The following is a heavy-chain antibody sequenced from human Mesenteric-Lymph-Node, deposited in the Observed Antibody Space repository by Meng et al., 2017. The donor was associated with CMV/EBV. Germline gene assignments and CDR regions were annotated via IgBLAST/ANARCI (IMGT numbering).Heavy chain of an antibody. D-gene: IGHD3-10*01. J-gene: IGHJ4*02. CDR1: GGTFSSNV. CDR3: ATDYSGSGSFYNALFY. CDR2: IIPILGTS. V-gene: IGHV1-69*06. Sequence: GGTFSSNVITWVRRVPGQGLEWMGGIIPILGTSNSAQMFQGRVTITADKSTSTAYMELSSLRSEDTALYYCATDYSGSGSFYNALFYWGQGTLVTVSS.